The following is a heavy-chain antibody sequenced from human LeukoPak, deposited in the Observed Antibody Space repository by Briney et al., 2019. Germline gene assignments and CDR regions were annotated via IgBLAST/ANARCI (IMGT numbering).Heavy chain of an antibody. V-gene: IGHV4-34*01. CDR2: INHSGTT. CDR1: GGSFSGYD. D-gene: IGHD3-16*01. CDR3: ARSSWGYAFDI. J-gene: IGHJ3*02. Sequence: PSETLSLTCAVYGGSFSGYDWTWIRQPPGKGLQWIGEINHSGTTNYNPSLKSRVTISVDTSQNQFSLKLSSVTAADTAVFYCARSSWGYAFDIWGQGTMVTVSS.